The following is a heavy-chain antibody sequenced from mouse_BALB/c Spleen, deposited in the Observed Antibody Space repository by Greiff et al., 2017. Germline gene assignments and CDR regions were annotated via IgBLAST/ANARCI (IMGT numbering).Heavy chain of an antibody. CDR2: IWGDGST. Sequence: QVTLKESGPGLVAPSQSLSITCTVSGFSLTGYGVNWVRQPPGKGLEWLGMIWGDGSTDYNSALKSRLSISKDNSKSQVFLKMNSLQTDDTARYYCARDYGSSPDWFAYWGQGTLVTVSA. CDR3: ARDYGSSPDWFAY. J-gene: IGHJ3*01. D-gene: IGHD1-1*01. CDR1: GFSLTGYG. V-gene: IGHV2-6-7*01.